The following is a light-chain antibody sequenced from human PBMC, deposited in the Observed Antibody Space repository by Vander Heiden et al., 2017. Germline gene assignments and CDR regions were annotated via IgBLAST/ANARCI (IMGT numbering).Light chain of an antibody. CDR2: LAS. V-gene: IGKV3-15*01. Sequence: EIVLTQSPGTLSVSPGERATLSCRASQSLRSNLAWYQQKPGQTPRLLVYLASTRATGTPARFIGSGSGTEFTLTISSLQSEDFAVYYCQQYKNWPYTFGQGTKLEIK. CDR3: QQYKNWPYT. CDR1: QSLRSN. J-gene: IGKJ2*01.